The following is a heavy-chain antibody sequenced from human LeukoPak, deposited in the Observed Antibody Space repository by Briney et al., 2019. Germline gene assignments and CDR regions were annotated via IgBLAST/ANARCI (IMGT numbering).Heavy chain of an antibody. Sequence: SGGSLRLSCAASGFTFSTSWMTWVRQAPGKGREWVGNIKRDGSEEYYVDSVKGRFTISRDNAKNSLYLQMNTLRVEDTAVYYCVRDPYDNSGYSFGAFDIWGQGALVTASS. V-gene: IGHV3-7*01. CDR1: GFTFSTSW. J-gene: IGHJ3*02. D-gene: IGHD3-22*01. CDR3: VRDPYDNSGYSFGAFDI. CDR2: IKRDGSEE.